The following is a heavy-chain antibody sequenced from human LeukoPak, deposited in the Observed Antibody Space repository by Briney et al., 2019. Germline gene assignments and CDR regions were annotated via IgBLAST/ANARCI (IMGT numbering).Heavy chain of an antibody. CDR1: GGSFSGFY. J-gene: IGHJ5*02. CDR3: ARGLPVVPAAMSGSWFDP. CDR2: INHSGST. Sequence: SETLSLTCAVYGGSFSGFYWSWIRQPPGKGLEWIGEINHSGSTNYNPSLKSRVTISVDTSKNQFSLKLSSVTAADTAVYYCARGLPVVPAAMSGSWFDPWGQGTLVTVSS. V-gene: IGHV4-34*01. D-gene: IGHD2-2*01.